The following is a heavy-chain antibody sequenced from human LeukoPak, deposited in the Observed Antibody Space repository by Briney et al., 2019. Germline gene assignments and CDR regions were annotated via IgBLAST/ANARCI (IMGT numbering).Heavy chain of an antibody. D-gene: IGHD6-13*01. Sequence: GGSLRLPCAASGFTFSSYSMNWVRQAPGKGLEWVSSISSSSSYIYYADSVKGRFTISRDNAKNSLYLQMNSLRAEDTAVYYCARDAFKGRIVAAGRGDAFDIWGQGTMVTVSS. CDR3: ARDAFKGRIVAAGRGDAFDI. CDR2: ISSSSSYI. J-gene: IGHJ3*02. CDR1: GFTFSSYS. V-gene: IGHV3-21*01.